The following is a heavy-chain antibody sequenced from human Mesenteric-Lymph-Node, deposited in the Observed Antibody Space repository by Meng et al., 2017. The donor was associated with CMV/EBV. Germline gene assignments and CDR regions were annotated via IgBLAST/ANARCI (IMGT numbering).Heavy chain of an antibody. V-gene: IGHV1-2*02. CDR2: INPNTGDT. CDR3: ARLTSHCTSISCSWFDP. CDR1: GYTFTGYY. D-gene: IGHD2-2*01. Sequence: ASVKVSCKASGYTFTGYYMHWVRQAPGQGPEWMGWINPNTGDTVYAQKLQGRVTMTRDTSISTAYMDLSRLTSDDSAVYYCARLTSHCTSISCSWFDPWGQGTLVTVSS. J-gene: IGHJ5*02.